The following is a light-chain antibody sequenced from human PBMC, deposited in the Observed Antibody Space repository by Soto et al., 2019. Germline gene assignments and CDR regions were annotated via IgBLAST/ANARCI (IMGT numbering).Light chain of an antibody. CDR1: SSSIGAGYD. J-gene: IGLJ2*01. CDR2: GNN. CDR3: LSYDNSLSSPVL. Sequence: QSMLTQPPSVSGAPGQRVTIPCTGSSSSIGAGYDVHWYQQLPGTAPKLLIYGNNNRPSGVPDRFSGSRSGTSASLAITGLQAEDEADYFCLSYDNSLSSPVLFGGGTKLTVL. V-gene: IGLV1-40*01.